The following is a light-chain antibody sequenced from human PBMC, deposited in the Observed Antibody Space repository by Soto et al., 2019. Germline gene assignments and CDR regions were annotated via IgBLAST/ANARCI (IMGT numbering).Light chain of an antibody. V-gene: IGLV2-11*01. J-gene: IGLJ2*01. CDR1: SSDVGRYNY. CDR3: CSYAGNSTLL. CDR2: DVS. Sequence: QSALTQPRSVSGSPGQSVTISCTGTSSDVGRYNYVSWYQQHPGKAPKLMIYDVSNRPSGVPDRFSGSKSGNTASVAISGLQAEDEADYYCCSYAGNSTLLFGGGTKLTVL.